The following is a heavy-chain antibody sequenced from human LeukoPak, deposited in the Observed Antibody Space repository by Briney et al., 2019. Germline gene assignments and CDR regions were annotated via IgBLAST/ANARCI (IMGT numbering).Heavy chain of an antibody. Sequence: SVKVSCKASGGTFSSYAISWVRQAPGQGLEWMGGIIPIFGTANYARKFQGRVTITTDESTSTAYMELSSLRSEDTAVYYCARGSECSSTSCSQWYYFDYWGQGTLVTVSS. CDR2: IIPIFGTA. J-gene: IGHJ4*02. CDR3: ARGSECSSTSCSQWYYFDY. CDR1: GGTFSSYA. V-gene: IGHV1-69*05. D-gene: IGHD2-2*01.